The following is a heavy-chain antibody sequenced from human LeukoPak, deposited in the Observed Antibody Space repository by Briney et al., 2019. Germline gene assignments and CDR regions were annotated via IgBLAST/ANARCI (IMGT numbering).Heavy chain of an antibody. CDR3: ARGGDVDTAMGDFDY. J-gene: IGHJ4*02. Sequence: SETLSHTCAVYGGSFSGYYWSWIRQPPGKGLEWIGEINHSGSTNYNPSLKSRVTISVDTSKNQFSLKLSSVTAADTAVYYCARGGDVDTAMGDFDYWGQGTLVTVSS. CDR2: INHSGST. CDR1: GGSFSGYY. D-gene: IGHD5-18*01. V-gene: IGHV4-34*01.